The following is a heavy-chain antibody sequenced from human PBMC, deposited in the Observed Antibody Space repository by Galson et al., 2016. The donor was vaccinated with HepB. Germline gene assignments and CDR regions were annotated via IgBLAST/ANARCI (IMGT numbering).Heavy chain of an antibody. D-gene: IGHD6-6*01. Sequence: SVKVSCKASAYTFTAYYIHWVRQAPGQGLEWMGWINPNSGGTNSAQNFQGRVTLTRNPSTSTAYMDLTRLRSDDTAVYFCAGRCSSPAGAFGLWGQGTLDPFSS. CDR2: INPNSGGT. V-gene: IGHV1-2*02. CDR3: AGRCSSPAGAFGL. CDR1: AYTFTAYY. J-gene: IGHJ3*01.